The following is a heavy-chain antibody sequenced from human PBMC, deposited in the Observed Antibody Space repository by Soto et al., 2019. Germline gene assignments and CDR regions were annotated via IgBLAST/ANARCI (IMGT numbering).Heavy chain of an antibody. CDR1: GFTFSSYT. CDR2: ISHEGDST. Sequence: GGSLRLSCSASGFTFSSYTMHCVRQAPGKGLQYISAISHEGDSTYYTDFVKGRFTISRDNSRNTLYLQMSSLRDEDTAVYYCVKDKGGPIFGVVSLMEVWGKGSLVTVSS. V-gene: IGHV3-64D*06. CDR3: VKDKGGPIFGVVSLMEV. D-gene: IGHD3-3*01. J-gene: IGHJ4*02.